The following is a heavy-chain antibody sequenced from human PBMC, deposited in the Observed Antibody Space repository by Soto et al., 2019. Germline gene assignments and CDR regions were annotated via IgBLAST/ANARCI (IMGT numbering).Heavy chain of an antibody. D-gene: IGHD6-13*01. J-gene: IGHJ4*02. CDR3: ARDVLSSSWYFDY. V-gene: IGHV3-11*06. CDR1: GFTFSDYY. Sequence: PGGSLRLSCAASGFTFSDYYMSWIRQAPGKGLEWVSYISSSSSYTNYADSVKGRFTISRDNAKNSLYLQMNSLRAEDTAVYYCARDVLSSSWYFDYWGQGTLVTVSS. CDR2: ISSSSSYT.